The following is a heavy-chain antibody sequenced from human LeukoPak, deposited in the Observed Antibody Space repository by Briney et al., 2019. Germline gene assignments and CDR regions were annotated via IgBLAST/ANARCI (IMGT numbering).Heavy chain of an antibody. CDR3: VVGGAGGGYFPN. CDR1: DFGFSSST. CDR2: MKEDGSDE. J-gene: IGHJ1*01. D-gene: IGHD3-16*01. Sequence: PGGSLSLSCAAHDFGFSSSTMSWVRPAAGKGLEWVAKMKEDGSDEEYVDAVKGRFTISRDNAKNSLYLQMNSLRPEDTAVYFCVVGGAGGGYFPNWGQGSLVIVSS. V-gene: IGHV3-7*01.